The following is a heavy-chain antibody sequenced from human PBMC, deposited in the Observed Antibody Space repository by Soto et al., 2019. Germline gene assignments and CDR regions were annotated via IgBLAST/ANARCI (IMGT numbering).Heavy chain of an antibody. CDR3: ARSWIQLPLLGFDY. D-gene: IGHD5-18*01. CDR2: IYYSGST. V-gene: IGHV4-30-4*01. J-gene: IGHJ4*02. Sequence: PSETLSLTCTVSGGSISSGDYYWSWIRQPPGKGLEWIGYIYYSGSTYYNPSLKSRVTISVDTSKNQSSLKLSSVTAADTAVYYCARSWIQLPLLGFDYWGQGTLVTVSS. CDR1: GGSISSGDYY.